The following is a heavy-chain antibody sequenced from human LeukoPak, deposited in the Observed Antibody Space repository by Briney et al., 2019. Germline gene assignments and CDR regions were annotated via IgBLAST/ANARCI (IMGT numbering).Heavy chain of an antibody. CDR1: GFTFSSYA. CDR3: AKEGAVPAATYYYYYGMDV. D-gene: IGHD2-2*01. Sequence: GGSLRLSCAASGFTFSSYAMSWVRQAPGKGLEWVSAISGSGGSTYYADSVKGRFTISRDNSKNTLYLQMNSLRAEDTAVYYCAKEGAVPAATYYYYYGMDVWGQGTTVTVSS. CDR2: ISGSGGST. V-gene: IGHV3-23*01. J-gene: IGHJ6*02.